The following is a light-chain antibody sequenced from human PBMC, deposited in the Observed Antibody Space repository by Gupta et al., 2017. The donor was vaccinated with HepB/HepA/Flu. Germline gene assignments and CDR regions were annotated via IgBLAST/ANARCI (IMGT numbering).Light chain of an antibody. Sequence: DIVLTQSPGTLSLSPGERATLSCRARQSVRSNYLAWYQQKPGQAPRLLIYGASSRATGVPDRFSGSGSGTEFTLTISRLEPEDFAVYYCLQDGNSPRTFGQGTXLEIK. V-gene: IGKV3-20*01. CDR3: LQDGNSPRT. J-gene: IGKJ1*01. CDR1: QSVRSNY. CDR2: GAS.